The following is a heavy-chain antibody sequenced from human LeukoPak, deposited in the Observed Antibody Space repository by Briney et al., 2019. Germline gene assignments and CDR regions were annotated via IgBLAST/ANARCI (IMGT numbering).Heavy chain of an antibody. Sequence: GGSLRLSCAASGFTFSSFWMSWVRQAPGKGLEWVANIKQDGSEKYYVDSVKGRFTISRDNSKNTLYLQMNSLRAEDTAVYYSAVAGTGASWYFDLWGRGTLVTVSS. D-gene: IGHD6-19*01. CDR3: AVAGTGASWYFDL. CDR2: IKQDGSEK. J-gene: IGHJ2*01. V-gene: IGHV3-7*01. CDR1: GFTFSSFW.